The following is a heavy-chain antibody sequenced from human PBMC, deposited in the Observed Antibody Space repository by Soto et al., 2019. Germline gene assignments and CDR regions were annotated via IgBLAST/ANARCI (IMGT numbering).Heavy chain of an antibody. CDR1: DGSIGGYY. V-gene: IGHV4-59*01. Sequence: SETLSLTCTVSDGSIGGYYGSWIRQPPGKGLEWIGYIYYSGSTNYNPSLKSRVTISVDTSKNQFSLKLSSVTAADTAVYYCAREAIAAAGNGDWFDPWGQGTLVTVSS. D-gene: IGHD6-13*01. J-gene: IGHJ5*02. CDR3: AREAIAAAGNGDWFDP. CDR2: IYYSGST.